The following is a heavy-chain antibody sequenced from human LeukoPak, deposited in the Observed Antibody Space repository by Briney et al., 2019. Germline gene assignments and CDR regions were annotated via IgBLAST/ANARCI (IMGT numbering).Heavy chain of an antibody. CDR1: GGTFSSYA. CDR3: ARGYPYSSSWYYYGMDV. D-gene: IGHD6-13*01. J-gene: IGHJ6*02. V-gene: IGHV1-69*04. Sequence: SVKVSCKASGGTFSSYAISWVRQAPGQGLEWMGRIIPILGIANYAQKFQGRVTITADKSTSTAYMELSSLRSEDTAVYYCARGYPYSSSWYYYGMDVWGQGTTVTVSS. CDR2: IIPILGIA.